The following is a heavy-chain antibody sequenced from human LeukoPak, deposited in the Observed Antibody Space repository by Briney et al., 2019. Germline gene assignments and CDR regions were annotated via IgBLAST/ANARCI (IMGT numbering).Heavy chain of an antibody. CDR1: EFAFSIYA. D-gene: IGHD3-22*01. J-gene: IGHJ4*02. CDR3: AKDRPNYFGTNGHYYRRDGDF. Sequence: GSLRLSRAASEFAFSIYAMSWVHQAPGRGLERFAPITSTGEGSSYAGSVKGRFTIPRDNSKSTVYLQMNSLRAEDTAIYYCAKDRPNYFGTNGHYYRRDGDFWGQGTLVTVSS. CDR2: ITSTGEGS. V-gene: IGHV3-23*01.